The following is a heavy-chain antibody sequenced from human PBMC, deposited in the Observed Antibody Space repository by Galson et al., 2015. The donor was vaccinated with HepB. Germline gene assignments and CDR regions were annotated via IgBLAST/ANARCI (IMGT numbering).Heavy chain of an antibody. CDR2: ISGSGGST. V-gene: IGHV3-23*01. Sequence: FLRLSCAASGFTFSSYAMSWVRQAPGKGLEWVSAISGSGGSTYYADSVKGRFTISRDNSKNTLYLQMNSLRAEDTAVYYCAKGYYGSGSYAKSHWGQGTLVTVSS. CDR3: AKGYYGSGSYAKSH. D-gene: IGHD3-10*01. J-gene: IGHJ4*02. CDR1: GFTFSSYA.